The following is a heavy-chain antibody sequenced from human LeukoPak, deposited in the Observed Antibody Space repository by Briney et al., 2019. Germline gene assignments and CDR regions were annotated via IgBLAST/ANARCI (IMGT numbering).Heavy chain of an antibody. CDR1: GYTFTDYY. J-gene: IGHJ4*02. V-gene: IGHV1-2*06. CDR3: ARTGTELEPDY. D-gene: IGHD1-1*01. Sequence: GASVKVSCKASGYTFTDYYMHWVRQAPGQGPEWMGRINPNSGGTDYAQKFQGRVTMTRDTSINTAYMELSRLTSDDTAVYYCARTGTELEPDYWGQGTLVTVSS. CDR2: INPNSGGT.